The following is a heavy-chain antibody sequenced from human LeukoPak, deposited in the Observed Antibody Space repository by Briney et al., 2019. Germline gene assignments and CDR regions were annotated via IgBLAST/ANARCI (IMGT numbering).Heavy chain of an antibody. V-gene: IGHV3-23*01. CDR1: GFTFSSYA. D-gene: IGHD3-9*01. CDR3: AKAPHYDILTDY. Sequence: GGSLRLSCAASGFTFSSYAMSWVCQAPGKGLEWVSAISGSGGSTYYADSVKGRFTISRDNSKNTLYLQMNSLRAEDTAVYYCAKAPHYDILTDYWGQGTLVTVSS. CDR2: ISGSGGST. J-gene: IGHJ4*02.